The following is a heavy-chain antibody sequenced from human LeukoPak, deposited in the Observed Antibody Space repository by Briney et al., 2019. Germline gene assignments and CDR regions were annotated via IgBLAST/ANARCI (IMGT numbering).Heavy chain of an antibody. CDR2: ISSSGSTI. CDR3: TTDRRIRKELDY. J-gene: IGHJ4*02. V-gene: IGHV3-11*01. CDR1: GFTFSDYY. Sequence: GGSLRLSCAASGFTFSDYYMSWIRQAPGKGLEGVSYISSSGSTIYYADSVKGRFTISRDNAKNSLYLQMNSLRAEDTAVYYCTTDRRIRKELDYWGQGTLVTVSS. D-gene: IGHD1-26*01.